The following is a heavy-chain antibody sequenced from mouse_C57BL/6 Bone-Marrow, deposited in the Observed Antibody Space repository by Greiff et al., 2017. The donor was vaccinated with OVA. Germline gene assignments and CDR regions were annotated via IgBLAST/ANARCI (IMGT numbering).Heavy chain of an antibody. CDR3: AREDGSHWYFDV. D-gene: IGHD1-1*02. CDR1: GFTFSDYY. CDR2: INYDGSST. Sequence: EVMLVESEGGLVQPGSSMKLSCTASGFTFSDYYMAWVRQVPEKGLEWVANINYDGSSTYYLDSLKSRFIISRDNAKNILYLQMSSLKSEDTATYYCAREDGSHWYFDVWGTGTTVPVSS. J-gene: IGHJ1*03. V-gene: IGHV5-16*01.